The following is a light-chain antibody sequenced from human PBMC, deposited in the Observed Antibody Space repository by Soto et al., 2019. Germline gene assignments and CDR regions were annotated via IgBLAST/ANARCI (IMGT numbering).Light chain of an antibody. J-gene: IGKJ1*01. CDR3: QQYGSSPPET. CDR1: QTVGVR. Sequence: EILLRQSPDARSSSPGERAAIYCRASQTVGVRLAWYQQKPGQAPRLLIYGASTRAIGIPDRFSGSGSGTDFTLTISRLEPEDFAVYYCQQYGSSPPETFGKGTKVDSK. V-gene: IGKV3-20*01. CDR2: GAS.